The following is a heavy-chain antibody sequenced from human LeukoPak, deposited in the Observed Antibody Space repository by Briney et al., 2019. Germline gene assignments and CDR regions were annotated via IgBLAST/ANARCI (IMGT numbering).Heavy chain of an antibody. CDR2: IYSSGTI. Sequence: SETLSLTCSVSGGSISSYYWSWIRQPAGKGLEWIGRIYSSGTITYNPSLQSRVTMSVDTSKNEFSLKLSAVTAADTAVYYCARGGQWLVLFDYWGQGTLVTVSS. J-gene: IGHJ4*02. CDR1: GGSISSYY. V-gene: IGHV4-4*07. CDR3: ARGGQWLVLFDY. D-gene: IGHD6-19*01.